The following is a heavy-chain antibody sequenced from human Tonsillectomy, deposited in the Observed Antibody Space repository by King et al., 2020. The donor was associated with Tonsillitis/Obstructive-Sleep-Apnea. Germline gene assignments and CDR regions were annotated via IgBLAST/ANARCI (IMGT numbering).Heavy chain of an antibody. V-gene: IGHV3-9*01. CDR2: ISWNSDTE. D-gene: IGHD2-2*01. Sequence: VQLVESGGGLVQPGRSLRLSCAASGFTFDDYAMHWVRQAPGKGLEWVSGISWNSDTEAYADSVKGRFTISRDNAMSSLYLQMNSLRPEDTAFYYCAKALSSTSSYYYYMDVWGKGTTVTVSS. CDR1: GFTFDDYA. CDR3: AKALSSTSSYYYYMDV. J-gene: IGHJ6*03.